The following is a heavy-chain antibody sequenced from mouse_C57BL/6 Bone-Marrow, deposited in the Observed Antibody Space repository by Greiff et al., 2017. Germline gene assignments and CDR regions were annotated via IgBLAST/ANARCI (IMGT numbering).Heavy chain of an antibody. Sequence: QVQLQQSDAELVKPGASVKISCTVSGYTFTDHTIHWMKQRPEQGLEWIGDIYPRDGSTKYNEKFKGKATLTAVKSSSTAYMQLNSLTSEDSAVYFCARRVDYYGFDYWGQGTTLTVSS. J-gene: IGHJ2*01. D-gene: IGHD1-1*01. V-gene: IGHV1-78*01. CDR2: IYPRDGST. CDR3: ARRVDYYGFDY. CDR1: GYTFTDHT.